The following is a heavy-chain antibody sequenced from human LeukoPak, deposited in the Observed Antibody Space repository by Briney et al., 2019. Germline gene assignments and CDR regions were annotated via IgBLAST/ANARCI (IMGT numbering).Heavy chain of an antibody. J-gene: IGHJ4*02. CDR1: GFTFSSYA. CDR2: ISGSGGST. CDR3: AKGGGFRELGPTY. Sequence: GGSLRLSCAASGFTFSSYAMSWVRQAPGKGLEWVSAISGSGGSTYYADSVKGRFTISRDNSKNTLYLQMNSLRAEDTPVYYCAKGGGFRELGPTYWGQGTLVTVSS. V-gene: IGHV3-23*01. D-gene: IGHD3-10*01.